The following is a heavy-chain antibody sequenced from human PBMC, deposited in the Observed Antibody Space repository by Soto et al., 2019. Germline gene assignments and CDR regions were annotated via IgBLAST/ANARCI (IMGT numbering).Heavy chain of an antibody. V-gene: IGHV3-23*01. CDR2: ITYNSFST. J-gene: IGHJ4*02. CDR1: GFTFSNYA. Sequence: EVQLLESVGGLVQPGGSLRLSCIASGFTFSNYAMTWVRQATGRSPEWVSTITYNSFSTYYADSVKGCFTIFRDNYRNTLFLQMNSLRADDTAIYYCTKLDKNDWPIDYWCQGTLVTVSS. CDR3: TKLDKNDWPIDY. D-gene: IGHD1-1*01.